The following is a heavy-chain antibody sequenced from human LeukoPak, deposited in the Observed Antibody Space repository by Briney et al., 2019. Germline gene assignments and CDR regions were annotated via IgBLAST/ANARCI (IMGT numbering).Heavy chain of an antibody. J-gene: IGHJ6*02. V-gene: IGHV4-34*01. CDR1: GGSFSGYY. D-gene: IGHD2-8*01. CDR2: INHSGST. Sequence: SETLSLTCAAYGGSFSGYYWSWIRQPPGKGLEWIGEINHSGSTNYNPSLKSRVTISVDTSKNQFSLKLSSVTAADTAVYYCARGPRFGANGVWYYYYGMDVWGQGTTVTVSS. CDR3: ARGPRFGANGVWYYYYGMDV.